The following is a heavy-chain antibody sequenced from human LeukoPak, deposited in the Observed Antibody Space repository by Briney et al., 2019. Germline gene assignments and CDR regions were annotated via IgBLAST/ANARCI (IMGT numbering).Heavy chain of an antibody. CDR3: ASRIAARHPYYFDY. V-gene: IGHV1-69*11. D-gene: IGHD6-6*01. CDR1: GGTFSSYA. J-gene: IGHJ4*02. Sequence: ASVKVSCKASGGTFSSYAISWVRQAPGQGLEWMGRMNPNSGNTGYAQKFQGRVTITADESTSTAYMELSSLRSEDTAVYYCASRIAARHPYYFDYWGQGTLVTVSS. CDR2: MNPNSGNT.